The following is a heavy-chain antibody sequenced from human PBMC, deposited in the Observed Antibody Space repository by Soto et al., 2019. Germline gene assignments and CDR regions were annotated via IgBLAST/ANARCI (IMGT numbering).Heavy chain of an antibody. J-gene: IGHJ4*01. CDR2: ITSDGDST. CDR3: VKGNQLLRYYFEF. CDR1: GFTFSNYA. V-gene: IGHV3-64D*06. Sequence: PGGSLRLSCSVSGFTFSNYAMHWVRQAPGEGLEYVSGITSDGDSTWHADSVKDRFTISRDNSKNTLFLQMSSLRVEDTAIYFCVKGNQLLRYYFEFWGPGTLVTVSS. D-gene: IGHD2-15*01.